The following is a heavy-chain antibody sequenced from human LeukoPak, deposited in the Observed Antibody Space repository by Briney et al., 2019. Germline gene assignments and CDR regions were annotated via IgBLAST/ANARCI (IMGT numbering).Heavy chain of an antibody. J-gene: IGHJ3*02. V-gene: IGHV3-20*04. D-gene: IGHD3-22*01. Sequence: GGSLRLSCAASGFTFDDYGMSWVRQAPGKGLEWVSGINWNGGSTGYADSVKGRFTISRDNAKNTLYLQMNSLRAEDTAVYYCAREYGEYSSGCLSGPADAFDIWGQGTMVTVSS. CDR2: INWNGGST. CDR3: AREYGEYSSGCLSGPADAFDI. CDR1: GFTFDDYG.